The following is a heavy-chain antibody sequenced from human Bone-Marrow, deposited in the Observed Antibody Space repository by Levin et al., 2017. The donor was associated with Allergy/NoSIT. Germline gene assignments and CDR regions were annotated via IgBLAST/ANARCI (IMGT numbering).Heavy chain of an antibody. Sequence: SETLSLTCSVAGGSISGHYWTWIRQTPGKGLEWIGNIYHSGNTKYNPSLKSRVTISVDTAKNQFSLNLTSVIAADTAVYYCAKGRNWFDPWGRGTLVTVSS. V-gene: IGHV4-59*11. J-gene: IGHJ5*02. CDR1: GGSISGHY. CDR2: IYHSGNT. CDR3: AKGRNWFDP.